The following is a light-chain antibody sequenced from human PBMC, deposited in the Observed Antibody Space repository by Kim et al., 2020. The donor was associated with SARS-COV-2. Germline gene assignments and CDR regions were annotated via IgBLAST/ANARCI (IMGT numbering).Light chain of an antibody. CDR3: NSRDSSGQGV. J-gene: IGLJ3*02. Sequence: SSELTQDPAVSVALGQTVRITCQGDSLRRYYASWYQQKPGQAPVFVIYGKNNRPSGIPDRFSGSSSGNTASLTITGAQAEDEADYYCNSRDSSGQGVFGGGTQLTVL. V-gene: IGLV3-19*01. CDR1: SLRRYY. CDR2: GKN.